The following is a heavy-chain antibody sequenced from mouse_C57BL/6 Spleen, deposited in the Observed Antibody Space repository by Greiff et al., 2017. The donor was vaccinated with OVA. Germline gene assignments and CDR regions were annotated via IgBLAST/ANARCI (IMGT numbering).Heavy chain of an antibody. CDR1: GFTFSDYG. D-gene: IGHD1-1*01. CDR3: ARSSYYGSSLDY. Sequence: EVQLMESGGGLVKPGGSLKLSCAASGFTFSDYGMHWVRQAPEKGLEWVAYISSGSSTIYYADTVKGRFTISRDNAKNTLFLQMTSLRSEDTAMYYCARSSYYGSSLDYWGQGTTLTVSS. CDR2: ISSGSSTI. J-gene: IGHJ2*01. V-gene: IGHV5-17*01.